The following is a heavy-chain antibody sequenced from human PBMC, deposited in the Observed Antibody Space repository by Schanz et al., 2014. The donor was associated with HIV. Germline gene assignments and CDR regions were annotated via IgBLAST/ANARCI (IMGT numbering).Heavy chain of an antibody. CDR1: GFTFTSYA. Sequence: VQLVESGGGVVQPGRSLRLSCAASGFTFTSYAMTWVRQAPGKGLEWVSGMRGSDDSTFYADSVKGRFTISRDNSKNTLYLQMNSLRAEDTAVYHCAKDGAPSGSYSYGMDVWGQGTTVTVSS. J-gene: IGHJ6*02. CDR3: AKDGAPSGSYSYGMDV. D-gene: IGHD3-10*01. CDR2: MRGSDDST. V-gene: IGHV3-23*04.